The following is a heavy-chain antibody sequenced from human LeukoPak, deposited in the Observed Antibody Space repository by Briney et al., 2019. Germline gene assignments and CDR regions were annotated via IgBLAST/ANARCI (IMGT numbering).Heavy chain of an antibody. D-gene: IGHD2-21*02. CDR2: ISYDGSNK. J-gene: IGHJ3*02. CDR3: AKEYCGGDRPFGRNAFDI. Sequence: GGSLRLSCAASGFTFSSYGMHWVRQAPGKGLEWVAVISYDGSNKYYADSVKSRFTISRDNSKNTLYLQMNSLRAEDTAVYYCAKEYCGGDRPFGRNAFDIWGQGTMVTVSS. CDR1: GFTFSSYG. V-gene: IGHV3-30*18.